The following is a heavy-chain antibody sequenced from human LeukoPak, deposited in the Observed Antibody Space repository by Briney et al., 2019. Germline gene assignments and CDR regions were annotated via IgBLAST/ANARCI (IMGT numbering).Heavy chain of an antibody. V-gene: IGHV4-34*01. Sequence: SETLSLTCAVYGGSFSGYYWSWICQPPGKGLEWIGEINHSGSTNYNPSLKSRVTISVDTSKNQFSLKLSSVTAADTAVYYCARVRFYSSGWYLTNGGYWYFDLWGRGTLVTVSS. CDR2: INHSGST. D-gene: IGHD6-19*01. J-gene: IGHJ2*01. CDR3: ARVRFYSSGWYLTNGGYWYFDL. CDR1: GGSFSGYY.